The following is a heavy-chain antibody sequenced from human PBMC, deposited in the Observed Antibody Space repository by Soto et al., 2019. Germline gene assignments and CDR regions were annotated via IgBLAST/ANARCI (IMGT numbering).Heavy chain of an antibody. J-gene: IGHJ4*02. CDR3: ARGELGMGRGVDY. CDR1: GGSFSGYY. CDR2: INHSGST. D-gene: IGHD7-27*01. V-gene: IGHV4-34*01. Sequence: SETLSLTCAVYGGSFSGYYWSWIRQPPGKGLEWIGEINHSGSTNYNPSLKSQVTISVDTSKNQFSLKLSSVTAADAAVYYCARGELGMGRGVDYWGQGTLVTVSS.